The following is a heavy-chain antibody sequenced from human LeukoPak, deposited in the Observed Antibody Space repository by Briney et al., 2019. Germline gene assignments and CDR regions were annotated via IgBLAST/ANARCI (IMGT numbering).Heavy chain of an antibody. CDR1: GDSISSSSYY. J-gene: IGHJ4*02. CDR2: IYYSGST. V-gene: IGHV4-39*01. D-gene: IGHD6-19*01. CDR3: ARVLPQWLARYYFDY. Sequence: SQTLSLTCTVSGDSISSSSYYCGWIRQPPGKGLEWIGTIYYSGSTYYNPSLESRVTISIDTSKNQFSLKLNSVTAADTAVYYCARVLPQWLARYYFDYWGQGTLVTVSS.